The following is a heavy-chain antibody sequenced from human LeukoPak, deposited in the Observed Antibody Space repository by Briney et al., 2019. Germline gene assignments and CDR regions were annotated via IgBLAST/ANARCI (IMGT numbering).Heavy chain of an antibody. CDR3: ARAAPWQQLDY. CDR1: GGSISSYY. J-gene: IGHJ4*01. CDR2: IYYSGST. D-gene: IGHD6-13*01. V-gene: IGHV4-59*01. Sequence: SETLSLTCTVSGGSISSYYWSWIRQPPGKGLEWIGYIYYSGSTNYNPPLKSRVTISVDTSKNQFSLKLSSVTAADTAVYYCARAAPWQQLDYWGQEPWSPSPQ.